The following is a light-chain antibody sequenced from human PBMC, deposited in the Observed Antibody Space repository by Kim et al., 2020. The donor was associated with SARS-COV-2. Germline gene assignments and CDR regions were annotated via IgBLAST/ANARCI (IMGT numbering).Light chain of an antibody. CDR1: KLGDKY. CDR3: QAWDSSAAEV. CDR2: QDS. J-gene: IGLJ2*01. V-gene: IGLV3-1*01. Sequence: VAPVQPTSIACSGDKLGDKYACWYQQKPGQSPVLVIYQDSKRPSGIPERFSGSNSGNTATLTISGTQAMDEADYYCQAWDSSAAEVFGGGTQLTVL.